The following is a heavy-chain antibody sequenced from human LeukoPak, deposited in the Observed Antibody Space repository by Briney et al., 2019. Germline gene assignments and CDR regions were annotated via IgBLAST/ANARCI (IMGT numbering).Heavy chain of an antibody. J-gene: IGHJ3*02. CDR2: IRYDGSNK. D-gene: IGHD1-26*01. V-gene: IGHV3-30*02. CDR1: GFTFSSYG. Sequence: GGSLRLSCAASGFTFSSYGMHWVRQAPGKGLEWVAFIRYDGSNKYYADSVKGRFTISRDNSKNTLYPQMNSLRAEDTAVYYCARSIGEEGATDAFDIWGQGTMVTVSS. CDR3: ARSIGEEGATDAFDI.